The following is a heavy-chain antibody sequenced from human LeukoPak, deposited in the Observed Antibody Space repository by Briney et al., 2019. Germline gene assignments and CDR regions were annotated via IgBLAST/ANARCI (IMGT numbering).Heavy chain of an antibody. CDR1: GFTFSSYA. CDR2: ISYDGGNT. Sequence: GGSLRLSCAASGFTFSSYAMHWVRQAPGKGLEWVAVISYDGGNTYYADSVKGRFTISRDNSKNTLYLQLNSLRAEDTAVYYCARDKGYQLLYHAFDIWGQGTMVTVSS. D-gene: IGHD2-2*02. V-gene: IGHV3-30*01. J-gene: IGHJ3*02. CDR3: ARDKGYQLLYHAFDI.